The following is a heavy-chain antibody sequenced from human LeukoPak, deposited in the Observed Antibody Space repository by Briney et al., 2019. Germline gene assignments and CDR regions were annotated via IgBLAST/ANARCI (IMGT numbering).Heavy chain of an antibody. D-gene: IGHD6-13*01. CDR1: GFTFSSYA. CDR3: AKVGIVLFRSWYEEGHFDY. Sequence: GGSLRLSCAASGFTFSSYAMSWVRQAPGKGLEWVSAIIGRGGSTYYAHSVEGRFTIDRDNSKNTMYLQMNSLRAEDTAVYYCAKVGIVLFRSWYEEGHFDYWGQGTLVTVSS. CDR2: IIGRGGST. J-gene: IGHJ4*02. V-gene: IGHV3-23*01.